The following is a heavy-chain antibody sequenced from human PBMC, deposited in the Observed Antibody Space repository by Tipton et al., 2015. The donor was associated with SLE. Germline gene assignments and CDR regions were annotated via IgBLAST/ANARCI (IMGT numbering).Heavy chain of an antibody. V-gene: IGHV1-2*06. CDR2: INPNSAGT. Sequence: QLVQSGAEVKKFGASVKVSCKASGYSFIDFYIHWVRQAPGQGLEWMGRINPNSAGTNYAQNFQGRLTLTRQTSSSTAYMELTSLTSDDTALYYCARDRTLLPLAQPDHWCQGTPVTVSS. CDR1: GYSFIDFY. CDR3: ARDRTLLPLAQPDH. J-gene: IGHJ5*02. D-gene: IGHD3-22*01.